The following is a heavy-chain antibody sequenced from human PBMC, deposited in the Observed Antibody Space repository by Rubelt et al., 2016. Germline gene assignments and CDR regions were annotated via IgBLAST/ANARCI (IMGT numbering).Heavy chain of an antibody. Sequence: QLQLQESGPGLVKPSETLSLTCTVSGGSISSSSYYWGWIRQPPGKGLEWIGSIYYSGSTYYNPSLESRVTISVDTSKNQFSLKLSSVSAADTAVYYCARVRIAVVGAFDIWGQGTMVTVSS. D-gene: IGHD6-19*01. CDR2: IYYSGST. V-gene: IGHV4-39*07. J-gene: IGHJ3*02. CDR3: ARVRIAVVGAFDI. CDR1: GGSISSSSYY.